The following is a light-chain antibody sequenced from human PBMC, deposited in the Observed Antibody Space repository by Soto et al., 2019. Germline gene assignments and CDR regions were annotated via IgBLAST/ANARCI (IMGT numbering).Light chain of an antibody. Sequence: QSALTQPASVSGSPGQSITISCTGTSSDVGAYNYVCWYQQHPGKAPKLMIYDVTNRTRGVSSRFSGSKSRNTASLTISGLHAEDEADYYCNSYTGSSSPYVFGTGTKLTVL. V-gene: IGLV2-14*03. CDR3: NSYTGSSSPYV. CDR2: DVT. CDR1: SSDVGAYNY. J-gene: IGLJ1*01.